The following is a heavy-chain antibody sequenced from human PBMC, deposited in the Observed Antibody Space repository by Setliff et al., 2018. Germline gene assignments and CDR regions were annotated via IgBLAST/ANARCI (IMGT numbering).Heavy chain of an antibody. J-gene: IGHJ4*02. Sequence: SETLSLTCTVSGASISSGFYYWSWIRQPAGKGLEWIGRIHSSGDTKYNPSLKTRVTIAVDTSKNQFSLKLNSATAADTAVYYCARATVGLATIIYFDSWGPGTLVTVSS. CDR2: IHSSGDT. D-gene: IGHD4-4*01. CDR1: GASISSGFYY. V-gene: IGHV4-61*02. CDR3: ARATVGLATIIYFDS.